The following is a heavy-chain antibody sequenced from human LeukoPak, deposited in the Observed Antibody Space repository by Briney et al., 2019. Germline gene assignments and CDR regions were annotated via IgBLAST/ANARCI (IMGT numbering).Heavy chain of an antibody. D-gene: IGHD4-17*01. V-gene: IGHV3-48*04. Sequence: PGGSLRLSCAASGFTFSSYSMNWVRQAPGKGLEWVSYISSSSSTIYYADSVKGRFTISRDNAKNSLYLQMNSLRAEDTAVYYCARLGDDYGDYGGFYWGQGTLVTVSS. CDR3: ARLGDDYGDYGGFY. CDR2: ISSSSSTI. CDR1: GFTFSSYS. J-gene: IGHJ4*02.